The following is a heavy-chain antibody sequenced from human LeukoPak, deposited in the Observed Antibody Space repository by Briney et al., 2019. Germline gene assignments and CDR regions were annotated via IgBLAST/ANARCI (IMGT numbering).Heavy chain of an antibody. J-gene: IGHJ5*02. CDR3: AREMVRGVRGAMNWFDP. CDR2: IIRILGIA. CDR1: GGTFSSYA. Sequence: ASVKVSCKASGGTFSSYAISWVRQAPGQGLEWMGRIIRILGIANYAQKFQGRVTITADKSTSTAYMELSSLRSEDTAVYYCAREMVRGVRGAMNWFDPWGQGTLVTVSS. D-gene: IGHD3-10*01. V-gene: IGHV1-69*04.